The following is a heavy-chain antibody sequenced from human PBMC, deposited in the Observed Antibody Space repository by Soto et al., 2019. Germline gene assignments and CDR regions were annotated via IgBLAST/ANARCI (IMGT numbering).Heavy chain of an antibody. J-gene: IGHJ4*02. CDR1: GGSFSGYY. CDR3: ARGPFDY. V-gene: IGHV4-34*01. CDR2: INHSGST. Sequence: SETLSLTCAVYGGSFSGYYWSWIRQPPGKGLEWIGEINHSGSTNYNPSLKSRVTISVDTSKNQFSLELSSVTAADTAVCYCARGPFDYWAQGTMVTVYS.